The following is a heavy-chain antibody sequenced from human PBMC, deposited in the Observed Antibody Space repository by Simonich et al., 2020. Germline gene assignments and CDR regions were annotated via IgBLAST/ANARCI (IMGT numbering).Heavy chain of an antibody. V-gene: IGHV1-69-2*01. Sequence: EVQLVQSGAEVKKPGATVKISCKVSGYTLTDYYMHWVQQAPGKGLGGMGLVEPEDGETIYAEKSQGRVTITPDTSTDTAYRELSSLRSEDTAVYYCATGFEYSSSSWAFDIWGQGTMVTVSS. D-gene: IGHD6-6*01. CDR1: GYTLTDYY. CDR3: ATGFEYSSSSWAFDI. CDR2: VEPEDGET. J-gene: IGHJ3*02.